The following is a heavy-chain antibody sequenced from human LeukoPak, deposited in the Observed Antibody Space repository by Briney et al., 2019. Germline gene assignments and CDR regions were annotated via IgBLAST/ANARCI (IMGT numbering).Heavy chain of an antibody. V-gene: IGHV1-18*04. Sequence: ASMKVSCKASVYTFINYGFSWVRQAPGQGLEWMGWISAYNGNTNYLQKFQGRVTMTTDTSTNKHYMELRSLRSDDTAVYYCARVSTNSRVAGYDPQWYFELWGRGTPVTVSP. CDR2: ISAYNGNT. D-gene: IGHD5-12*01. CDR1: VYTFINYG. CDR3: ARVSTNSRVAGYDPQWYFEL. J-gene: IGHJ2*01.